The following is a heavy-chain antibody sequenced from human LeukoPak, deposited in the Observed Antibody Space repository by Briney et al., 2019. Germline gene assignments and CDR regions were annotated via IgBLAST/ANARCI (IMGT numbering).Heavy chain of an antibody. J-gene: IGHJ6*03. Sequence: ASVTVSCKASGYTFTSYGISWVRQAPGQGLEWMGWISAYNGNTNYAQKLQGRVTMTTDTSTSTAYMELRSLRSDDTAVYYCARYCSSTSCYPVMDVWGKGTTVTVSS. V-gene: IGHV1-18*01. CDR1: GYTFTSYG. CDR2: ISAYNGNT. D-gene: IGHD2-2*01. CDR3: ARYCSSTSCYPVMDV.